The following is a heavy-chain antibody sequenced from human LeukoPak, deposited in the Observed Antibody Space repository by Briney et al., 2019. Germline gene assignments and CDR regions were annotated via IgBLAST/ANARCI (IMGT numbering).Heavy chain of an antibody. V-gene: IGHV3-23*01. Sequence: GGSLRLSCAASGFTFSSYAMSWVRQAPGKGLEWVSAISGSGGSTYYADSVKGRFTISRDNSKNTLYLQMNSLRAEDTAVYYCAKEARYYYDSSGYYREYFQHWGQGTLITVSS. J-gene: IGHJ1*01. D-gene: IGHD3-22*01. CDR3: AKEARYYYDSSGYYREYFQH. CDR2: ISGSGGST. CDR1: GFTFSSYA.